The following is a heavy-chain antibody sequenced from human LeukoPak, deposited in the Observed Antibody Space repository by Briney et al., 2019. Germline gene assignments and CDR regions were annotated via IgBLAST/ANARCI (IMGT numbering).Heavy chain of an antibody. J-gene: IGHJ4*02. V-gene: IGHV4-39*07. Sequence: SSETLSLTCTVSGGSISSSSYYWGWIRQPPGKGLEWIGSIYYSGSTYYNPSLKSRVTISVDTSKNQFSLKLSSVTAADTAVYYCARDRSSSWLDYWGQGTLVTVSS. CDR1: GGSISSSSYY. CDR3: ARDRSSSWLDY. CDR2: IYYSGST. D-gene: IGHD6-13*01.